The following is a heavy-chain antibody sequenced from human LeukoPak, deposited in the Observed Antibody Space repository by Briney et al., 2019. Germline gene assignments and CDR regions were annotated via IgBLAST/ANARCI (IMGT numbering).Heavy chain of an antibody. D-gene: IGHD6-19*01. CDR3: TRVVEQWLVGD. Sequence: GGSLRLSCAASGFTFSSYWMSWVRQAPGKGLEGVANIKQDGSEKYYVDSVKGRFTISRDNAKNSLYLQMNSLRAEDTAVYYCTRVVEQWLVGDWGQGTLVTVSS. CDR2: IKQDGSEK. CDR1: GFTFSSYW. V-gene: IGHV3-7*03. J-gene: IGHJ4*02.